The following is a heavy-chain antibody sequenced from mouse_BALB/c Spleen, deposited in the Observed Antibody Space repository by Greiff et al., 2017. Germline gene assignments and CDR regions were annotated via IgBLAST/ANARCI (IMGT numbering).Heavy chain of an antibody. J-gene: IGHJ3*01. CDR1: GFTFTDYY. V-gene: IGHV7-3*02. Sequence: EVKLMESGGGLVQPRGSLRLSCATSGFTFTDYYMSWVRQPPGKALEWLGFIRNKANGYTTEYSASVKGRFTISRDNSQSILYLQMNTLRAEDSATCYCAEDNLSPFAYWAQGTLVTVSA. CDR2: IRNKANGYTT. CDR3: AEDNLSPFAY. D-gene: IGHD5-1*01.